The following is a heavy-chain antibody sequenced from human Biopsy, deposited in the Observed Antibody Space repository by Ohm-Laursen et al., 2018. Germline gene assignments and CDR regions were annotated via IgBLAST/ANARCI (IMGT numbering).Heavy chain of an antibody. J-gene: IGHJ1*01. CDR2: INPHSGTT. Sequence: KVSCKSSGYTFTGQYLHWVRQVPGQGLEWMGWINPHSGTTKFAQDFQGRVTMTRDTSITTAYMELRRLRSDDTAVYYCAKGQDLRGGAEYFQHWGQGALVTVSS. V-gene: IGHV1-2*02. D-gene: IGHD2-15*01. CDR3: AKGQDLRGGAEYFQH. CDR1: GYTFTGQY.